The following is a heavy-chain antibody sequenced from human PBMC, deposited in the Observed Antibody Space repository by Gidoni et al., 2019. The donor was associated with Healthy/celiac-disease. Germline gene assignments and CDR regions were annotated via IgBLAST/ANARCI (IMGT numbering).Heavy chain of an antibody. CDR1: GFTFSSYS. CDR2: ISSSSSYI. V-gene: IGHV3-21*01. CDR3: ARGARSSTSWAAAFDI. D-gene: IGHD2-2*01. J-gene: IGHJ3*02. Sequence: EVQLVESGGGLVKPGGSLRLSCAASGFTFSSYSMNWVRQAPGKGLEWVSSISSSSSYIYYADSVKGRFTISRDNAKNSLYLQMNSLRAEDTAVYYCARGARSSTSWAAAFDIWGQGTMVTVSS.